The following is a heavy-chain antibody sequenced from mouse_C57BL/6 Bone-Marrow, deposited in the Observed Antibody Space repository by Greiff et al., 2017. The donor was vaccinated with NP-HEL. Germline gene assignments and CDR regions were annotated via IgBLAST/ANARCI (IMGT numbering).Heavy chain of an antibody. CDR1: GFTFSSYA. CDR2: ISDGGSYT. D-gene: IGHD1-1*01. CDR3: ARWYYGSSLVFDV. V-gene: IGHV5-4*01. J-gene: IGHJ1*03. Sequence: EVQGVESGGGLVKPGGSLKLSCAASGFTFSSYAMSWVRQTPEKRLEWVATISDGGSYTYYPDNVKGRFTIARDNAKNNLYLQMSQLKSEDTAMYYCARWYYGSSLVFDVWGTGTTVTVSS.